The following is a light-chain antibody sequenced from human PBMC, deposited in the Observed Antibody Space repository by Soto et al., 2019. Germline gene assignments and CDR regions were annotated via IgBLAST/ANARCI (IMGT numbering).Light chain of an antibody. V-gene: IGKV3-20*01. CDR1: QSLSSRN. CDR3: QQHGGSPWT. CDR2: GAS. Sequence: EIVLTQSPGTLSLSPGERATLSCRASQSLSSRNLAWYQQKPGQAPRLLISGASSRATGIPDRFSGSGSGTDFTLTITRLEPEDFAIYYCQQHGGSPWTFGPGTKVEIK. J-gene: IGKJ1*01.